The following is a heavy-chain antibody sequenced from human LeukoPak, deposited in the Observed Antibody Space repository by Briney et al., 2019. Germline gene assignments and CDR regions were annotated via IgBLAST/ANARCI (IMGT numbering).Heavy chain of an antibody. J-gene: IGHJ4*02. V-gene: IGHV1-18*01. Sequence: GASVKVSCKASGYTLTSYGINWMRQAPGHGLEWMGWISTQSGNTNYAQKVQGRLTLTTDRSTNTAYMELRSLRSDDTAVYYCARGAYGDKWGQGTMVTVSS. CDR2: ISTQSGNT. CDR1: GYTLTSYG. CDR3: ARGAYGDK. D-gene: IGHD4-17*01.